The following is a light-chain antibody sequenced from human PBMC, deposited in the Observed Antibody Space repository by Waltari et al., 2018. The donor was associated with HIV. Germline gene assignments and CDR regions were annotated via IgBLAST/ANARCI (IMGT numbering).Light chain of an antibody. CDR1: SSDVGYYNR. Sequence: QSALTQPPSVSGSPGQSVTISCTGTSSDVGYYNRVSWYQQPPGTAPKLMIFEVSNRPSGVPDRFSGSKSDNTASLTISGLQAEDEADYYCSSYTSSNTWVFSGGTKLTVL. CDR3: SSYTSSNTWV. CDR2: EVS. J-gene: IGLJ3*02. V-gene: IGLV2-18*02.